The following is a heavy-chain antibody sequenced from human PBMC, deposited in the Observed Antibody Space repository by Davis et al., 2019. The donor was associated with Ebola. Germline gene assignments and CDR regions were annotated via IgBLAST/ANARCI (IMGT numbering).Heavy chain of an antibody. D-gene: IGHD2-8*01. CDR3: ARLVYCTKSWCSRGDAFDI. J-gene: IGHJ3*02. Sequence: PSETLSLTCSISGGSISSSSYSWGWIRQPPGKGLEWIGSLYYSGNTDYNPSIKSRLTLFVDTSKNQLSLKLSSMTAADTAVYYCARLVYCTKSWCSRGDAFDIWGQGTMITISS. CDR1: GGSISSSSYS. CDR2: LYYSGNT. V-gene: IGHV4-39*01.